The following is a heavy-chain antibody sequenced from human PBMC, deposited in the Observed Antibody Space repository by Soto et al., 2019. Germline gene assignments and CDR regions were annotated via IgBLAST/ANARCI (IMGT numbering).Heavy chain of an antibody. J-gene: IGHJ6*02. CDR3: STSVYCSTTRCYYSYGLDV. V-gene: IGHV1-69*01. Sequence: QVQLVQSGAEVKKPGSSVKVSCKVSGGTFSSHSINWVRQAPGQGPEWMGGIIPIFGTENYAQKFQGRVTITADESTSTAYMELSSLTSEDTALYYCSTSVYCSTTRCYYSYGLDVWGQGTTVIVSS. D-gene: IGHD2-2*01. CDR2: IIPIFGTE. CDR1: GGTFSSHS.